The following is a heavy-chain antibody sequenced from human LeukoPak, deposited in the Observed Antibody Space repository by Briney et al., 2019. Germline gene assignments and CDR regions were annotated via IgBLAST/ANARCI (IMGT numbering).Heavy chain of an antibody. V-gene: IGHV4-34*01. CDR3: ARMGTAKPRGHWFDP. Sequence: SETLSLTCAVYGGSFSGYYWSWIRQPPGKGLEWIGEINHSGSTNYNPSLKSRVTISVDTSKNQFSLKLSSVTAADTAVYYCARMGTAKPRGHWFDPWGQRTLVTVSS. J-gene: IGHJ5*02. CDR2: INHSGST. D-gene: IGHD5-18*01. CDR1: GGSFSGYY.